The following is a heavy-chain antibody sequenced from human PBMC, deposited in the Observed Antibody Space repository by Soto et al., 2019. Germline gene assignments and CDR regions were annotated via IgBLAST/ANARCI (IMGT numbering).Heavy chain of an antibody. CDR2: IFSNDEK. D-gene: IGHD6-13*01. CDR3: ARIRAGYSSSWSFYYYYGMDV. CDR1: GFSLSNARMG. J-gene: IGHJ6*02. Sequence: QVTLKESGPVLVKPTETLTLTCTVSGFSLSNARMGVSWIRQPPGKALEWLAHIFSNDEKSYSTSLKSRLTTSKDTSKSQVVLTMTNMDPVDTATYYCARIRAGYSSSWSFYYYYGMDVWGQGTTVTVSS. V-gene: IGHV2-26*01.